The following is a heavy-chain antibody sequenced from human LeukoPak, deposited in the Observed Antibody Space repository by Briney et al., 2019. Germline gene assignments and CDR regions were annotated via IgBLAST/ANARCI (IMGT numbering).Heavy chain of an antibody. V-gene: IGHV4-4*07. CDR3: ARDRWELTPAKGWFDS. CDR1: GDSMTNYY. Sequence: SETLSLTCAVSGDSMTNYYWSWIRQPAGQGLEWIGHIYVSGRTNYNPSFKSRVSMSIDTSKKQFSLNLTSVSAADTAVYFCARDRWELTPAKGWFDSWGPGTLVTVSS. CDR2: IYVSGRT. J-gene: IGHJ5*01. D-gene: IGHD1-26*01.